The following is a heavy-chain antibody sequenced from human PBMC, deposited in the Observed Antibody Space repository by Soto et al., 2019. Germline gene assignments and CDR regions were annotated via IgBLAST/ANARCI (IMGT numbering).Heavy chain of an antibody. CDR2: IYASGST. CDR1: GGSISPYY. CDR3: ARGGMVIIPTATAFDY. D-gene: IGHD1-1*01. Sequence: PSETLSLTCSVSGGSISPYYWSWIRQPAGKGLEWIGRIYASGSTNYNPSLKSRVTMSVATSKNQFSLKLTSVTAGDTATYYCARGGMVIIPTATAFDYWGQGTLVTVSS. J-gene: IGHJ4*02. V-gene: IGHV4-4*07.